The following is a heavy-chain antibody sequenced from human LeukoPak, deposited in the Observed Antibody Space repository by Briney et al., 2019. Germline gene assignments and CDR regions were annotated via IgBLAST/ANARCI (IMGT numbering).Heavy chain of an antibody. D-gene: IGHD6-19*01. V-gene: IGHV3-11*06. CDR2: ISSSSTYT. CDR1: GFTFSDYY. Sequence: GGSLRLSCAASGFTFSDYYMSWIRQAPGKGLEWVSYISSSSTYTNYADSVKGRFTISRANAKNSLYLQMNSLRAEDTAVYYCARGGSGWYTHFDYWGQGTLVTVSS. J-gene: IGHJ4*02. CDR3: ARGGSGWYTHFDY.